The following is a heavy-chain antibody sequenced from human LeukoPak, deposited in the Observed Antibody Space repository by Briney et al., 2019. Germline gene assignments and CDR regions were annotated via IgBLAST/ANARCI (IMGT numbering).Heavy chain of an antibody. V-gene: IGHV1-3*01. CDR3: ARGRAYSGYPYYFDY. CDR2: INAGNGNT. D-gene: IGHD5-12*01. CDR1: GYTFTSYA. J-gene: IGHJ4*02. Sequence: ASVKVSCKASGYTFTSYAMHWVRQAPGQRLEWMGWINAGNGNTKYPQKFQGRVTITRDTSASTAYMELSSLRSEDTAVYYCARGRAYSGYPYYFDYWGQGTLVTVSS.